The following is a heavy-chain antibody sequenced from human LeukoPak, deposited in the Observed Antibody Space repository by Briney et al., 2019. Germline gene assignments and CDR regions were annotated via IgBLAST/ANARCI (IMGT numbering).Heavy chain of an antibody. CDR1: GGSISSYY. CDR3: SGGPGGSYGQTPY. Sequence: TPSEALSLTCTVSGGSISSYYWSWIRQPPGKGLEWIGYIYYSGSTNYNPSLKSRVTISVDTSKNQFSLKLSSVTAANTAVYYCSGGPGGSYGQTPYWGQGTLVTVSS. J-gene: IGHJ4*02. D-gene: IGHD1-26*01. CDR2: IYYSGST. V-gene: IGHV4-59*01.